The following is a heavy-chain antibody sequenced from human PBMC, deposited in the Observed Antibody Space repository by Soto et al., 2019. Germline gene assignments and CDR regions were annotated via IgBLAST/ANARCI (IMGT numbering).Heavy chain of an antibody. CDR1: GHPFTSYG. D-gene: IGHD3-3*01. CDR3: ARGANERFLEWWRWFDP. V-gene: IGHV1-18*01. Sequence: GXSVKVSCKAPGHPFTSYGISWVRQAPGQGLEWMGWISAYNGNTNYAQKLQGRVTMTTDTSTSTAYMELRSLRSDDTAVYYCARGANERFLEWWRWFDPWGQGTLVTVTS. J-gene: IGHJ5*02. CDR2: ISAYNGNT.